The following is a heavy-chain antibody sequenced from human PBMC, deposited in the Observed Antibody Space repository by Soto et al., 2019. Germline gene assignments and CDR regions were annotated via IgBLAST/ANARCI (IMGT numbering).Heavy chain of an antibody. CDR3: ARDGAWRGFDV. V-gene: IGHV4-30-2*01. Sequence: PSETLSLTCAVSGDSISSGGYSWSWIRQPPGKGLEWVGYIDRSGSTYYNPSLKSRVTISADRSNNRFSLILNSVTAADTAVYFCARDGAWRGFDVWGQGTTVTVS. J-gene: IGHJ6*02. D-gene: IGHD1-26*01. CDR2: IDRSGST. CDR1: GDSISSGGYS.